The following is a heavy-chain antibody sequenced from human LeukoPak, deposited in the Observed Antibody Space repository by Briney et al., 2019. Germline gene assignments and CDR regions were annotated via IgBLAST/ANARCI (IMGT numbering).Heavy chain of an antibody. V-gene: IGHV4-59*01. CDR3: ASSYYDSSGLNY. J-gene: IGHJ4*02. D-gene: IGHD3-22*01. CDR1: GGSISSYY. CDR2: IYYSGST. Sequence: SETLSLTCTVSGGSISSYYWSWIRQPPGKGLEWIGYIYYSGSTNYNPSLKSRVTISVDTSKNQFSLKLRSVTAADTAVYYCASSYYDSSGLNYWGQGTLVTVSS.